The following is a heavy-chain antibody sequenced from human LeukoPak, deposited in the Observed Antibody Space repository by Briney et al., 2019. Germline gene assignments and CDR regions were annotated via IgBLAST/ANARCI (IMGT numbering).Heavy chain of an antibody. Sequence: SETLSLTCTISGDSTNTYFWSWIRQPPGKGLEWIGYIYYTGTTNYNPSLKSRVTISVDTSKNQFSLKVSSVTAADTGVYYCASKSTDHGELRFDYWGQGTLVTVSS. CDR3: ASKSTDHGELRFDY. CDR1: GDSTNTYF. D-gene: IGHD4-17*01. V-gene: IGHV4-59*01. J-gene: IGHJ4*02. CDR2: IYYTGTT.